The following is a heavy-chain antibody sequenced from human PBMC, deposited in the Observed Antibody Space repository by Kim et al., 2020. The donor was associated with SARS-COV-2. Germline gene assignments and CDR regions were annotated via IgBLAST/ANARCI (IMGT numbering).Heavy chain of an antibody. V-gene: IGHV3-48*02. D-gene: IGHD3-22*01. J-gene: IGHJ4*02. CDR2: ISSSSSTI. CDR3: ASFWPSPVGGGSGFYYFDY. CDR1: GFTFSSYS. Sequence: GGSLRLSCAASGFTFSSYSMNWVRQAPGKGLEWVSYISSSSSTIYYADSVKGRFTISRDNAKNSLYLQMNSLRDEDTAVYYCASFWPSPVGGGSGFYYFDYWGQGTLVTVSS.